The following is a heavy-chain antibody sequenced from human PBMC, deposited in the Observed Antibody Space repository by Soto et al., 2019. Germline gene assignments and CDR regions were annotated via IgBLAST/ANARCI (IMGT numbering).Heavy chain of an antibody. CDR1: GYTFTSYD. J-gene: IGHJ1*01. CDR2: INAGNGNT. Sequence: QVQLVQSGAEVKKPGASVKVSCKASGYTFTSYDMHWVRQAPGQRLEWMGWINAGNGNTKYSQKFQGRVTITRDTSASTAYIELSSLRSEDTAVYYCARAHTAACTWEYFQHGGQVTLVTVSS. D-gene: IGHD6-13*01. V-gene: IGHV1-3*01. CDR3: ARAHTAACTWEYFQH.